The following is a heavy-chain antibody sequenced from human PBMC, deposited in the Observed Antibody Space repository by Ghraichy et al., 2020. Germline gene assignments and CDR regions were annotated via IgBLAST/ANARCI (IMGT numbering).Heavy chain of an antibody. CDR2: IYYSGST. CDR3: APYYYGSGSSHP. V-gene: IGHV4-39*01. J-gene: IGHJ5*02. D-gene: IGHD3-10*01. Sequence: SETRSLTCTVSGGSISSSSYYWGWIRQPPGKGLEWIGSIYYSGSTYYNPSLKSRVTISVDTSKNQFSLKLSSVTAADTAVYYCAPYYYGSGSSHPWGQGTLVTVSS. CDR1: GGSISSSSYY.